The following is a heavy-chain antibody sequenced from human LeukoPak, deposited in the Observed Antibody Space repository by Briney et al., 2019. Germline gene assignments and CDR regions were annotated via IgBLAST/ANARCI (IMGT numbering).Heavy chain of an antibody. CDR1: GGSFSGYY. CDR2: IYYSGST. J-gene: IGHJ4*02. Sequence: PSETLSLTCAVYGGSFSGYYWSWIRQPPGKGLEWIGYIYYSGSTNYNPSLKSRVTISVDTSKNQFSLKLSSVTAADTAVYYCASYGGNSGFDYWGQGTLVTVSS. CDR3: ASYGGNSGFDY. D-gene: IGHD4-23*01. V-gene: IGHV4-59*01.